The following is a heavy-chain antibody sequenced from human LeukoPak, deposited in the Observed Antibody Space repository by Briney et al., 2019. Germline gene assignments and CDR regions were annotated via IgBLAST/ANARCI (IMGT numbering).Heavy chain of an antibody. Sequence: SETLSLACTLSGGSISSSSFYWGWIRQPPGKGLECIGTIYYSGITYYNSSLKSRVTISVDTSKNQFSLKLSSVTAADTAVYFCARSGPAAGRPDAFDIWGQGTMVTVSS. CDR2: IYYSGIT. J-gene: IGHJ3*02. V-gene: IGHV4-39*07. CDR3: ARSGPAAGRPDAFDI. CDR1: GGSISSSSFY. D-gene: IGHD2-2*01.